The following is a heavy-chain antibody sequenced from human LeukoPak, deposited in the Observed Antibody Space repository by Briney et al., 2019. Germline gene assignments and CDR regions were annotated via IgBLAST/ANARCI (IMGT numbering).Heavy chain of an antibody. Sequence: GGSLRLSCTVSGFTVSSNSMSWVRQAPGKGLDWVSFIYSDNTHYSDSVKGRFTISRDNSKNTLYLQMNSLRAEDTAVYYCARRAGAYSHPYDYWGQGTLVTVSS. V-gene: IGHV3-53*01. CDR1: GFTVSSNS. CDR3: ARRAGAYSHPYDY. D-gene: IGHD4/OR15-4a*01. CDR2: IYSDNT. J-gene: IGHJ4*02.